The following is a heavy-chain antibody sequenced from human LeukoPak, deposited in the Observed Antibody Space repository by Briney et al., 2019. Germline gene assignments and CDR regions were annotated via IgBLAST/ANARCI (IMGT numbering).Heavy chain of an antibody. CDR1: GFTLSHYY. Sequence: GGSLRLSCAASGFTLSHYYMTWIRQAPGKGLKWLSCISSSGDTIYYADSVKGRVTLSRDNAKNSLSLQMNSLTADDTAVYFCAVGRDIRVAGPGGYFDYWGQGTLVAVSS. V-gene: IGHV3-11*01. D-gene: IGHD6-19*01. CDR3: AVGRDIRVAGPGGYFDY. J-gene: IGHJ4*02. CDR2: ISSSGDTI.